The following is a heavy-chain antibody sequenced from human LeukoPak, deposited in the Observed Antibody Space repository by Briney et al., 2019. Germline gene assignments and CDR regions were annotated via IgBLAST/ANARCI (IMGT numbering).Heavy chain of an antibody. CDR2: VRGSGTDT. CDR1: GFTFSTYA. V-gene: IGHV3-23*01. CDR3: AKTSRANSAYDSPFDY. D-gene: IGHD5-12*01. J-gene: IGHJ4*02. Sequence: GGSLRLSCAASGFTFSTYAMSWVRQAPGKGLEWVSGVRGSGTDTYYADSVKGRFTISRDNSKNTLYLQMNSLRAEDTAIYYCAKTSRANSAYDSPFDYWGQGTLVTVSS.